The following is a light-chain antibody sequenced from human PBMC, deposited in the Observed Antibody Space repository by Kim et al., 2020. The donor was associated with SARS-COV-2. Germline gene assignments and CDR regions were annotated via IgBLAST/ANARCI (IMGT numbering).Light chain of an antibody. CDR3: QSFDSSLSGSV. Sequence: KVTISCTGSSSNIGAGYVVHWYQQVPGTAPILLIYDNTNRPSGVPDRFSGSKSGTSGSLAITGLQAEDEADYYCQSFDSSLSGSVFGGGTQLTVL. J-gene: IGLJ3*02. CDR2: DNT. V-gene: IGLV1-40*01. CDR1: SSNIGAGYV.